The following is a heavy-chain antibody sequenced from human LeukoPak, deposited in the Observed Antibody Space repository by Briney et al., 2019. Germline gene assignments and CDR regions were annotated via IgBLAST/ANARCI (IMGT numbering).Heavy chain of an antibody. V-gene: IGHV3-48*02. CDR1: GFTFSSYN. Sequence: PGGSLRLSCAASGFTFSSYNMNWVRQAPGKGLEWVSYISSSSSTIYYADSVKGRFTISRDNAKNSLYLQMNSLRDEDTAVYYCARDEGRPYYDFWSGYGYLGYWGQGTLVTVSS. J-gene: IGHJ4*02. CDR3: ARDEGRPYYDFWSGYGYLGY. D-gene: IGHD3-3*01. CDR2: ISSSSSTI.